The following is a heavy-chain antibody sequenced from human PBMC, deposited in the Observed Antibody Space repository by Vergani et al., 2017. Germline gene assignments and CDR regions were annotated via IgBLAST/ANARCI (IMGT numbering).Heavy chain of an antibody. V-gene: IGHV5-51*01. J-gene: IGHJ4*02. CDR2: VYARDSIT. CDR1: GYTFTDYW. CDR3: VRRRWEWQEVGY. D-gene: IGHD1-26*01. Sequence: EVQLVQSGAEVKKPGESLKISCEGSGYTFTDYWVGWVRQKPGKGLEWMGVVYARDSITRYSLSFEGEVTISAEKSINTTYLEGDSLRASDSAMYYCVRRRWEWQEVGYWGQGTLVTV.